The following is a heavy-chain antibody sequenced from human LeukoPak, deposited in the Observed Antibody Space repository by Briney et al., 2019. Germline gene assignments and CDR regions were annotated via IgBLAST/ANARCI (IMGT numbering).Heavy chain of an antibody. CDR2: INPKSGGT. CDR1: GYTFTGYY. D-gene: IGHD6-13*01. CDR3: ARAVSLDSSSWYAFDI. J-gene: IGHJ3*02. V-gene: IGHV1-2*02. Sequence: ASVKVSCKTSGYTFTGYYMHCVRQAPGQGLEWMGWINPKSGGTNYAQKFQGRVTMTRDTSTNTAYVEVSRLRSDDTAVYYCARAVSLDSSSWYAFDIWGQGTMVTVSS.